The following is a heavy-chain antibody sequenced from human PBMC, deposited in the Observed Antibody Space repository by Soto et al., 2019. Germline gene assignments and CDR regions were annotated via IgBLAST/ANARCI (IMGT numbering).Heavy chain of an antibody. CDR3: ARTYYDILTGRSRPNNWFDP. Sequence: PSETLSLTCTVSGGSISSSSYYWGWIRQPPGKGLEWIGSIYYSGSTYYKPSLKSRVTISVDTSKNQFSLKLSSVTAADTAVYYCARTYYDILTGRSRPNNWFDPWGQGTLVTVSS. J-gene: IGHJ5*02. D-gene: IGHD3-9*01. CDR1: GGSISSSSYY. CDR2: IYYSGST. V-gene: IGHV4-39*01.